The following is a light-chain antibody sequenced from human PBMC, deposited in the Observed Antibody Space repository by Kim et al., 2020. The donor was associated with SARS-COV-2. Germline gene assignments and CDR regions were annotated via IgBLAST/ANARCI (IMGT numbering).Light chain of an antibody. CDR2: KAS. J-gene: IGKJ4*01. Sequence: DIQMTQSPSTLSASVGDRVTTTCRASQSISTWLAWYQQKPGKAPNLLIYKASTLETGVPSRFSGSGSGTEFTLTISSLQPDDFATYYCQQYHSYAFTFGGGTKLEI. CDR3: QQYHSYAFT. V-gene: IGKV1-5*03. CDR1: QSISTW.